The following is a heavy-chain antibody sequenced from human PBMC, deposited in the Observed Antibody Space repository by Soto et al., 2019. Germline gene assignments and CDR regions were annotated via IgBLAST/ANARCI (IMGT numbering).Heavy chain of an antibody. J-gene: IGHJ1*01. CDR3: ASASSNLYVEFFQH. CDR2: ISAYNGDT. CDR1: GYTFSSYG. Sequence: QVQLVQSGAEVKKPGASVKVSCKASGYTFSSYGMSWVRQTPGQGLEWMGWISAYNGDTKYAQKFQGRISMTADTSTRTAYMELQSLRSDDTAVYYCASASSNLYVEFFQHWGQGTLVTVSS. V-gene: IGHV1-18*01. D-gene: IGHD6-13*01.